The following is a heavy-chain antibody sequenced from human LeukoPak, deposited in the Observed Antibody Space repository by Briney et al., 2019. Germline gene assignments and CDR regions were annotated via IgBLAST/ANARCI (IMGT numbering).Heavy chain of an antibody. Sequence: ASVKVSCKASGYTFTSYVINWVRQATGQGLEWMGCMNPNSGNTGYAQKFQGRVTMTRNTSISTAYMELSSLRSEDTAVYYCARAGGYCGRISCPYYFDYWGQGSLVTVSS. J-gene: IGHJ4*02. CDR1: GYTFTSYV. CDR2: MNPNSGNT. D-gene: IGHD2-15*01. CDR3: ARAGGYCGRISCPYYFDY. V-gene: IGHV1-8*01.